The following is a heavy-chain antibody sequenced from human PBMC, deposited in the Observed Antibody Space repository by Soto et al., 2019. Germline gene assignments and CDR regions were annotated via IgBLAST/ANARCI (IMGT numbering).Heavy chain of an antibody. Sequence: EVQLVESGGGLVQPGGSLRLSCAASGFTFSSYWMSWVRQAPGKGLEWVANIKQDGSEIYYVDSVKGRFTISRDNAKNSLYLQMNSLRAEDTAVYYCARDPSIVLVPAATYYYYFYGMDVWGQGTTVTVSS. CDR3: ARDPSIVLVPAATYYYYFYGMDV. V-gene: IGHV3-7*01. CDR2: IKQDGSEI. D-gene: IGHD2-2*01. J-gene: IGHJ6*02. CDR1: GFTFSSYW.